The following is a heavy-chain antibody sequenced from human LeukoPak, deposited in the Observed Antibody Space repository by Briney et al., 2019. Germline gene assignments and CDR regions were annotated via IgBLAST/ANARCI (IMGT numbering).Heavy chain of an antibody. CDR1: GYTFTSYA. CDR2: INAGNGNT. Sequence: ASVKVSCKASGYTFTSYAMHWVRQAPGQRLEWMGWINAGNGNTKYSQKFQGRVTITRDTSASTAYMELSSLRSEDTAVYYCARDSDSSGYYSYGGYYYYGMDVWGQGTTVTVSS. CDR3: ARDSDSSGYYSYGGYYYYGMDV. D-gene: IGHD3-22*01. J-gene: IGHJ6*02. V-gene: IGHV1-3*01.